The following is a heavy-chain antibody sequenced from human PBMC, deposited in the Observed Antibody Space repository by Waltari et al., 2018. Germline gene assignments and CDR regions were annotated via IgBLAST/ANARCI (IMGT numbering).Heavy chain of an antibody. CDR2: FDPEHGKT. Sequence: QVHLVQSGPEVKKPGASVKVSCKTSGYTLPEVSMHWVRQAPGKGLEWMGGFDPEHGKTMYAPKLQGRLTLTEDTSTDTAYMELNSLRSEDTALYFCTTDLTSTAYSYDFWGQGTLVTVSS. D-gene: IGHD3-22*01. CDR3: TTDLTSTAYSYDF. J-gene: IGHJ4*02. CDR1: GYTLPEVS. V-gene: IGHV1-24*01.